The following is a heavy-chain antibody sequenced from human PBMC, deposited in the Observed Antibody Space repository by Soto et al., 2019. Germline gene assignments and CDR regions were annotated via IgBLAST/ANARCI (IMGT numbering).Heavy chain of an antibody. V-gene: IGHV3-11*06. D-gene: IGHD6-19*01. J-gene: IGHJ4*02. CDR1: GFTFSDYY. Sequence: LRLSCAASGFTFSDYYMSWIRQAPGKGLEWVSYISSSSSYTNYADSVKGRFTISRDNAKNSLYLQMNSLRAEDTAVYCCARVTYSSGWYTDYWGQGTLVTVSS. CDR2: ISSSSSYT. CDR3: ARVTYSSGWYTDY.